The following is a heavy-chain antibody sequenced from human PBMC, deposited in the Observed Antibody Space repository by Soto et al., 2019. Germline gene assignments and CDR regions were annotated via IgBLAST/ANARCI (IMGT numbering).Heavy chain of an antibody. J-gene: IGHJ6*02. Sequence: EVQLVESGGGLVQPGGSLRLSCAASGFTFSSYWMSWVRQAPGKGLEWVANIKQDGSGKYYVDSVKGRFTISRDNPKNTLNMQTHSPRAEDTGVYYCARKVQDTINYYYYYGMDVWGQGTTVTGSS. CDR1: GFTFSSYW. CDR3: ARKVQDTINYYYYYGMDV. D-gene: IGHD5-18*01. V-gene: IGHV3-7*03. CDR2: IKQDGSGK.